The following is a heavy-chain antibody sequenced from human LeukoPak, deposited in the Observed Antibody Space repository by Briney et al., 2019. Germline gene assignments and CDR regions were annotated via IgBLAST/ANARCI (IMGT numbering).Heavy chain of an antibody. J-gene: IGHJ4*02. V-gene: IGHV3-13*01. CDR1: GFTLGGHD. CDR2: VSSGHHA. Sequence: GGSLRLSCTASGFTLGGHDMHWVRQTTGGGLERVAAVSSGHHAFYADSVQGRFTVSRVDGKNSLYLQMISLRAGDTAVYYCVREARGYHYTYFDYWGQGSLVTVSS. CDR3: VREARGYHYTYFDY. D-gene: IGHD5-18*01.